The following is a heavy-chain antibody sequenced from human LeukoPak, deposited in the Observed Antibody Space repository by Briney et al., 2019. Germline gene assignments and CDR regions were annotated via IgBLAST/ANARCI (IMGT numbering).Heavy chain of an antibody. CDR2: ISSSSTI. J-gene: IGHJ4*02. CDR3: ARSITIFGVVITPDAVLDY. Sequence: GGSLRLSCAASGFTFSSYSMNWVRQAPGKGLEWGSYISSSSTIYYADSVKGRFTISRDNAKNSLYLQMNSLRAEDTAVYYCARSITIFGVVITPDAVLDYWGQGTLVTVSS. D-gene: IGHD3-3*01. CDR1: GFTFSSYS. V-gene: IGHV3-48*01.